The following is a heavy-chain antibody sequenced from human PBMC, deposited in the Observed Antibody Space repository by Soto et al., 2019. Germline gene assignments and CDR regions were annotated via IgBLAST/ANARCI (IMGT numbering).Heavy chain of an antibody. J-gene: IGHJ4*02. CDR1: GGSTSSTIHY. Sequence: QLQLQESGPALVRPSETLSLNCVVSGGSTSSTIHYWGWIRQPPGKGLEWIGSMSHSGSTHYNPSLKSRVNISADKSKNSFSLTLTTMTPADTAVYFCARHIDHNILTGYFDWGQGTLVTVSS. CDR3: ARHIDHNILTGYFD. D-gene: IGHD3-9*01. V-gene: IGHV4-39*01. CDR2: MSHSGST.